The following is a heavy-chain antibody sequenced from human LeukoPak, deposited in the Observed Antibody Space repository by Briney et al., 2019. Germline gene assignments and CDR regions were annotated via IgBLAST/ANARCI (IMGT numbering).Heavy chain of an antibody. V-gene: IGHV1-3*01. CDR2: INAGNGNT. J-gene: IGHJ4*02. D-gene: IGHD3-9*01. CDR3: ARASYFDWLLTPMYYFDY. CDR1: GYTFTSYA. Sequence: ASVKVSCKASGYTFTSYAMHWVRQAPGQRLEWMGWINAGNGNTKYSQKFQGRVTITRDTSASTAYMELSSLRSEDTAVYYCARASYFDWLLTPMYYFDYWGRGTLVTVSS.